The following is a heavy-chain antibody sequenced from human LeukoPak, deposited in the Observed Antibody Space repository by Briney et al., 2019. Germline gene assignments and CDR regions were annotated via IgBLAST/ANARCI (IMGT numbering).Heavy chain of an antibody. CDR3: AKGGGSYFRRVTYYYYYMDV. CDR2: ISGSGDST. V-gene: IGHV3-23*01. Sequence: GGSLRLSCAASAFSFGSYAMSWVRQAPGKGLQWVSGISGSGDSTYYADSVNGRFTISRDNSKNTLYLQMISLRAEDTAVYYCAKGGGSYFRRVTYYYYYMDVWGKGTTVTVSS. D-gene: IGHD1-26*01. J-gene: IGHJ6*03. CDR1: AFSFGSYA.